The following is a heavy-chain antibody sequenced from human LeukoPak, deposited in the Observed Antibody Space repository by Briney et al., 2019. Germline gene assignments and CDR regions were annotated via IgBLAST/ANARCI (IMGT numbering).Heavy chain of an antibody. J-gene: IGHJ4*01. V-gene: IGHV3-64*01. CDR2: ISSNGGST. CDR3: ARGMGIAVAGRALGYFDY. D-gene: IGHD6-19*01. Sequence: PGGSLRLSCAASGFTFSSYAMHWVRQAPGKGLEYVSAISSNGGSTYYANSVKGRFTISRDNSKNTLYLQMGSLRAEDMAVYYCARGMGIAVAGRALGYFDYWGQEPWSPSPQ. CDR1: GFTFSSYA.